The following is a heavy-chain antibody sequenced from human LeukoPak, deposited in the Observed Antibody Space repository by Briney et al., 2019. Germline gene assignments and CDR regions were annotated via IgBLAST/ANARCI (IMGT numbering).Heavy chain of an antibody. D-gene: IGHD6-13*01. V-gene: IGHV4-61*01. Sequence: PSETLSLTCTVSGGSVSSGSYYWSWIRQPPGKGLEWIGYIYYSGSTNYNSSLKSRVTISVDTSKNQFSLKLSSVTAADTAVYYCARGYSSSWSIWGQGTMVTVSS. J-gene: IGHJ3*02. CDR1: GGSVSSGSYY. CDR3: ARGYSSSWSI. CDR2: IYYSGST.